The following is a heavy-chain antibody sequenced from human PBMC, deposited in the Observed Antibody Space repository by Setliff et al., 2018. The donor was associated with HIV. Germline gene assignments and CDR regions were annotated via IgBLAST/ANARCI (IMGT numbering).Heavy chain of an antibody. J-gene: IGHJ4*02. CDR1: GFRFSDYN. CDR3: ASWMVPATRERDY. D-gene: IGHD2-15*01. V-gene: IGHV3-48*01. Sequence: GGSLRLSCTASGFRFSDYNMNWVRQAPGKGLEWVSDISSDSRKIHYAHSVKGRVSITRDNAKNSLYLQMDSIGGDDTAVYYGASWMVPATRERDYWGQGTQVTVSS. CDR2: ISSDSRKI.